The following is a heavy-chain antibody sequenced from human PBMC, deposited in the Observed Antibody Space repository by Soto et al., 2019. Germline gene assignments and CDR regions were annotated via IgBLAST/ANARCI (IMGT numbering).Heavy chain of an antibody. D-gene: IGHD5-18*01. CDR3: ARGDTAMDLQFDY. V-gene: IGHV3-21*01. CDR1: GFTFSSYS. J-gene: IGHJ4*02. CDR2: ISSSSSYI. Sequence: EVQLVESGGGLVKPGGSLRLSCAASGFTFSSYSMNWVRQAPGKGLEWVSSISSSSSYIYYADSVKGRFTISRDNAKNSLYLQMNSLGAEDTAVYYCARGDTAMDLQFDYWGQGTLVTVSS.